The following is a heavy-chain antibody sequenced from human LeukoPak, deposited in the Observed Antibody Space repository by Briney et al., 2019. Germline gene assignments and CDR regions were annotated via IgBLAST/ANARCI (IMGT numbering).Heavy chain of an antibody. CDR1: GGSISSRSYY. CDR3: TRVGGRETGGRLFDY. J-gene: IGHJ4*02. D-gene: IGHD3-16*01. Sequence: PAETLSLTCSVSGGSISSRSYYWGWVRQSPGKGLEWIGSVYYNGPTYYNPSLMSRITISRDTSRNQFSLKLTSVTAADTAVYYCTRVGGRETGGRLFDYWGQGTLVTVSS. V-gene: IGHV4-39*07. CDR2: VYYNGPT.